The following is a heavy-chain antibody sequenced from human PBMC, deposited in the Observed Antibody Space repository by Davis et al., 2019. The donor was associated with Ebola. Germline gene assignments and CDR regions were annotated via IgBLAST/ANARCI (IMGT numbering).Heavy chain of an antibody. D-gene: IGHD1-26*01. CDR3: ARDVPSELGFYWFFDL. J-gene: IGHJ2*01. CDR1: GFTFSSFA. Sequence: GESLKISCAASGFTFSSFAMAWVRQAPGKGLEWVSTINAGDDGTYNADSVKGRFTVSRDNFKNVLYLQMNTLRDENTAVYYCARDVPSELGFYWFFDLWGRGTRVTVSS. V-gene: IGHV3-23*01. CDR2: INAGDDGT.